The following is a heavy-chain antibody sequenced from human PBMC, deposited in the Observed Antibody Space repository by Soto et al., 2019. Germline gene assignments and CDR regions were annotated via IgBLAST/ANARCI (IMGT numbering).Heavy chain of an antibody. D-gene: IGHD3-10*01. CDR2: INHSGST. CDR3: ARSELLWFGETPYNWFDP. J-gene: IGHJ5*02. CDR1: WGAFSGYY. V-gene: IGHV4-34*01. Sequence: TPFPTRAVYWGAFSGYYWGWVRQPPGEVLEWIGEINHSGSTNYTPSLKSRVTISVDTSKNQFSLKLSSVTAADTAVYYCARSELLWFGETPYNWFDPWGQGTLVTVSS.